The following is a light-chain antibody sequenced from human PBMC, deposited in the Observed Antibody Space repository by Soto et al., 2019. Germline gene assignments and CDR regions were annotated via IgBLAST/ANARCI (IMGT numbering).Light chain of an antibody. CDR2: DTS. CDR1: QTLSNSF. V-gene: IGKV3-20*01. Sequence: IVLPQSPGTLSLSPGERASLSCMASQTLSNSFIAWYQQKPGQAPRLLIYDTSSRATGIPDRFSGSGSGTDFTLTISRLEPEDFSVFYCQQYGTSEIIFGHGTRLENK. CDR3: QQYGTSEII. J-gene: IGKJ5*01.